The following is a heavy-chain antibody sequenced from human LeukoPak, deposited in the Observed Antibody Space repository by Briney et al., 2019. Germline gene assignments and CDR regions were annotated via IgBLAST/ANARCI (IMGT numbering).Heavy chain of an antibody. V-gene: IGHV4-61*08. CDR1: GVSISSGGYY. D-gene: IGHD1-7*01. Sequence: SETLSLTCTVSGVSISSGGYYWSWIRQPPGKGLEWIGYIYYSGSTNYNPSLKSRVTISVDTSKNQFSLKLSSVTAADTAVYYCARSGTEWFDPWGQGTLVTVSS. CDR2: IYYSGST. CDR3: ARSGTEWFDP. J-gene: IGHJ5*02.